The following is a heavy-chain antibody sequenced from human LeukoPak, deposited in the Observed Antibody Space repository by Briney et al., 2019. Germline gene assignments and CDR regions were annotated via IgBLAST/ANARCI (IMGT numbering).Heavy chain of an antibody. D-gene: IGHD6-6*01. Sequence: SETLSLTCTVSGGPFSSYYWSWIRQPAGKGLEWIGRIYTTGSTNYNPSLKSRVSMSVDTSKNQFSLKLSSVTAADTAVYYCATRIGGGSSYYFDYWGQGTLVTVSS. CDR3: ATRIGGGSSYYFDY. J-gene: IGHJ4*02. CDR2: IYTTGST. V-gene: IGHV4-4*07. CDR1: GGPFSSYY.